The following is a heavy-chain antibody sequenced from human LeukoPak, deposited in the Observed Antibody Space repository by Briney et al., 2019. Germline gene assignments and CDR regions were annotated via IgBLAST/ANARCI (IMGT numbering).Heavy chain of an antibody. D-gene: IGHD3/OR15-3a*01. V-gene: IGHV3-64*01. J-gene: IGHJ4*02. Sequence: SPRPSPAPSRVAFSSYAMHWGRPAPREGLENVSAITVIVAITCYASPVKVRFTISRENSKNTVSLHMGRRRAEDMAEYNFARDDPRTDWLLDYWGQGTLVTVSS. CDR3: ARDDPRTDWLLDY. CDR2: ITVIVAIT. CDR1: RVAFSSYA.